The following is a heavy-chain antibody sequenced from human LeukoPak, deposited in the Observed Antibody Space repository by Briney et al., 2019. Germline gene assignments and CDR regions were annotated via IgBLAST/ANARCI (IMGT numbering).Heavy chain of an antibody. CDR3: ANYDGIKYFQH. CDR2: ISASGGTT. CDR1: GFTFSSYE. J-gene: IGHJ1*01. D-gene: IGHD5-12*01. V-gene: IGHV3-23*01. Sequence: PGGSLRLSCAASGFTFSSYEMNWVRQAPGKGPEWVSGISASGGTTYYADSVRGRFIISRDKSKNTLYLQMNSLRAEDTAVYYCANYDGIKYFQHWGQGTLVTVSS.